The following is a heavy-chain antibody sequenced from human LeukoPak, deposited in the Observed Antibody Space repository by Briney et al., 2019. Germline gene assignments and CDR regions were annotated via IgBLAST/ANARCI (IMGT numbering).Heavy chain of an antibody. V-gene: IGHV1-58*01. D-gene: IGHD3-9*01. Sequence: SVKVSCKASGLTFTSSAVQWVRQSRGQRLEWIGWIVVGSGNTNYAQKFQERVTITRDMSTSTAYMELSSLRSEDTAVYFRAEDSIRYFDWLLYSPYYYGMDVWGKGTTVTVSS. CDR2: IVVGSGNT. CDR1: GLTFTSSA. CDR3: AEDSIRYFDWLLYSPYYYGMDV. J-gene: IGHJ6*04.